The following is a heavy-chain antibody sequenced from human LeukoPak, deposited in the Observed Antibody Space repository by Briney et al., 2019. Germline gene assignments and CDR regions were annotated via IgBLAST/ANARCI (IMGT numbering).Heavy chain of an antibody. CDR3: ATDPRGRYCSSTSCSFNWFDP. CDR2: FDPEDGET. J-gene: IGHJ5*02. CDR1: GYTLTELS. Sequence: ASVKVSCKVSGYTLTELSMHWVRQAPRKGLEWMGGFDPEDGETIYAQKFQGRVTMTEDTSTDTAYMELSSLRSEDTAVYYCATDPRGRYCSSTSCSFNWFDPWGQGTLVTVSS. D-gene: IGHD2-2*01. V-gene: IGHV1-24*01.